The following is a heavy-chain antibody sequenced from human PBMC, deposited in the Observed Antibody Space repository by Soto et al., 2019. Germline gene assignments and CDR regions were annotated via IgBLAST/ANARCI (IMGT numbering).Heavy chain of an antibody. CDR1: GYTFTSYG. CDR2: ISAYNGNK. D-gene: IGHD6-13*01. J-gene: IGHJ4*02. V-gene: IGHV1-18*01. Sequence: QVQLAQSGAEVKKPGASVKVSCKASGYTFTSYGISWVRQAPGQGLEWMGWISAYNGNKKYAQKFQGRVTMTTDTSTSTAYMELRSLISDDTAVYYCARDLNLGLAAGWGQGTLVTVSS. CDR3: ARDLNLGLAAG.